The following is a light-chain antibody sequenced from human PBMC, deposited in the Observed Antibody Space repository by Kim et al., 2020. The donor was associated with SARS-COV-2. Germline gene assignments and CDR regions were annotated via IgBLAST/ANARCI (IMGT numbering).Light chain of an antibody. Sequence: EVVLTQSPATLAMSPGETATLSCRASHSISTYLAWYQQKPGQAPRLLIYDASSRATGIPARFSGSGFGTDFTLSISNLEPEDFAVYYCQQRTPVTFGGGTKVDIK. CDR2: DAS. CDR1: HSISTY. V-gene: IGKV3-11*01. CDR3: QQRTPVT. J-gene: IGKJ4*01.